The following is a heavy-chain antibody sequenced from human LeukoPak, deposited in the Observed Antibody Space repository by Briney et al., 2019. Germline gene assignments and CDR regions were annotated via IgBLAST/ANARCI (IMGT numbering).Heavy chain of an antibody. V-gene: IGHV4-59*08. CDR1: GGSISDYY. D-gene: IGHD2-15*01. Sequence: SETLSLTCAVSGGSISDYYWSWIRQPPGKGLEWIGYIYYSGRTNYNPSLKSRVTVSADTSKNQISLKLTSVTAADTAVYYCASHPGVAAADYWGQGTLVTVSS. CDR3: ASHPGVAAADY. CDR2: IYYSGRT. J-gene: IGHJ4*02.